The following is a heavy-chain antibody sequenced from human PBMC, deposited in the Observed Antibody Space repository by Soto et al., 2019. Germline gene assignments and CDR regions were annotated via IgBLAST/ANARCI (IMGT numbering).Heavy chain of an antibody. J-gene: IGHJ4*02. CDR3: AKDRITIFGVVTSPQRD. D-gene: IGHD3-3*01. Sequence: GGSLRLSCAASGFTFSDYSMNWVRQAPGKGLEWISYISSSSRTIYYADSVKGRFTISRDNAKNSLYLQMNSLRAEDTAVYYCAKDRITIFGVVTSPQRDWGQGTLVTVSS. CDR2: ISSSSRTI. V-gene: IGHV3-48*01. CDR1: GFTFSDYS.